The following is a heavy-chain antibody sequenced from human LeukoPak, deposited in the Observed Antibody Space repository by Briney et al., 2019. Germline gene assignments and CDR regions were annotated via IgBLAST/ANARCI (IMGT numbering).Heavy chain of an antibody. CDR1: GFTFSSYA. CDR3: ARVDCSGGSCYLMIYYYMDV. J-gene: IGHJ6*03. Sequence: GGSLRLSCAASGFTFSSYAMSWVRQAPGKGLEWVSAISGSGGSTYYADSVKGRFTISRDNSKNTLYLQMNSLRAEDTAVYYCARVDCSGGSCYLMIYYYMDVWGKGTTVTVSS. D-gene: IGHD2-15*01. V-gene: IGHV3-23*01. CDR2: ISGSGGST.